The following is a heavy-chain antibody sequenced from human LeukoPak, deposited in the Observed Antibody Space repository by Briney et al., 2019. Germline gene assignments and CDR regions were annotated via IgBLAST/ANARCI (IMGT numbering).Heavy chain of an antibody. CDR1: GYTFTSYD. CDR2: MNPNSGNT. Sequence: GASVKVSCKASGYTFTSYDINWVRQATGQGLEWMGWMNPNSGNTGYAQKFQGRVTMTRNTSISTAYMELSSLRSEDTAVYYCARARRGIAVAPSDYWGQGTLVTVSS. J-gene: IGHJ4*02. CDR3: ARARRGIAVAPSDY. V-gene: IGHV1-8*01. D-gene: IGHD6-19*01.